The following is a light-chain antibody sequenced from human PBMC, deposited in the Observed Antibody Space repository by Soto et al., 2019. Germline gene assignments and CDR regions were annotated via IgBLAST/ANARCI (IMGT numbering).Light chain of an antibody. CDR3: QQYNTHWT. V-gene: IGKV1-5*01. CDR1: QSINTW. Sequence: DIPMTQSPSTLSASVGDRVTITCRASQSINTWLAWYQQRPGRSPKLLIYDAYSLQSGVPSRFSGSGSATDITITISSLQPDDSAIYYFQQYNTHWTFGQGTKVEIK. CDR2: DAY. J-gene: IGKJ1*01.